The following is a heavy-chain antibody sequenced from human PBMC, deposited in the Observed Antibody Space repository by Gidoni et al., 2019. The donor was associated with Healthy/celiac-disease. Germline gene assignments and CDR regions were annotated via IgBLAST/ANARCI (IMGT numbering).Heavy chain of an antibody. CDR3: ARLGYCSSTSCYSRY. D-gene: IGHD2-2*01. V-gene: IGHV4-34*01. Sequence: QVQLQQWGAGLLKPSETLSRTCAVDGGSVSGYYWSWILQPPGKGLEWIVESKHGGSTNYNPSLKSRVTISVATSTNHFSLKLSSVTAADTAVYYCARLGYCSSTSCYSRYWGQGTLVTVSS. J-gene: IGHJ4*02. CDR1: GGSVSGYY. CDR2: SKHGGST.